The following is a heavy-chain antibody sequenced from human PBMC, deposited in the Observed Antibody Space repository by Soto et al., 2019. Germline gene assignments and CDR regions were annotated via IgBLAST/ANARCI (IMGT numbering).Heavy chain of an antibody. CDR1: GFTFDDYA. J-gene: IGHJ5*02. Sequence: EVQLVESGGGLVQPGRSLRLSCAASGFTFDDYAMHWVRQAPGKGLEWVSGISWNSGSIGYADSVKGRFTISRDNAKNSLYLQMNSLRAEDTALYYCAKDIGRGSGYHYNWFDPWGQGTLVTVSS. D-gene: IGHD3-22*01. CDR3: AKDIGRGSGYHYNWFDP. CDR2: ISWNSGSI. V-gene: IGHV3-9*01.